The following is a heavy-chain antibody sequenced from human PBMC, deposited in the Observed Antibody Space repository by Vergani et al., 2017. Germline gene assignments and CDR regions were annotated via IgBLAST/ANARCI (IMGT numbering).Heavy chain of an antibody. J-gene: IGHJ4*02. CDR1: GFTFSSYA. CDR2: ISGSGGST. D-gene: IGHD4-17*01. V-gene: IGHV3-23*01. Sequence: EVQLLESGGGLVQPGGSLRLSSAASGFTFSSYAMSWVRQAPGKGLEWVSAISGSGGSTYYADSVKGRFTISRDNSKNTLYLQMNSLRAEDTAVYYCAKVSRHPYGDYGLGKDYWGQGTLVTVSS. CDR3: AKVSRHPYGDYGLGKDY.